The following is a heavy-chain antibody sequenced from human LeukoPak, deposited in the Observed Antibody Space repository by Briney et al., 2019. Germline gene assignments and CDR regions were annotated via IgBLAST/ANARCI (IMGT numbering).Heavy chain of an antibody. CDR1: GYTSTSYG. CDR2: ISAYNGNT. D-gene: IGHD1-26*01. CDR3: ARGRRLVGATTGSYFDY. Sequence: ASVKVSCKASGYTSTSYGISWVRQAPGQGLEWMGWISAYNGNTNYAQKLQGRVTMTTDTSTSTAYMELRSLRSDDTAVYYCARGRRLVGATTGSYFDYWGQGTLVTVSS. J-gene: IGHJ4*02. V-gene: IGHV1-18*01.